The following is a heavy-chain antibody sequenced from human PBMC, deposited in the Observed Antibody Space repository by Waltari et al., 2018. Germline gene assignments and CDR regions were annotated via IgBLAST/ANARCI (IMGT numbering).Heavy chain of an antibody. CDR3: AREGRGYCSGGSCFDFDY. D-gene: IGHD2-15*01. CDR1: GGTFGSYA. Sequence: QVQLVQSGAAVKKPGSSVKVSCKASGGTFGSYAIRWVRHAPGQGLEWMGGIIPIFGTANYAQKFQGRVTITADESTSTAYMELSSLRSEDTAVYYCAREGRGYCSGGSCFDFDYWGQGTLVTVSS. CDR2: IIPIFGTA. V-gene: IGHV1-69*01. J-gene: IGHJ4*02.